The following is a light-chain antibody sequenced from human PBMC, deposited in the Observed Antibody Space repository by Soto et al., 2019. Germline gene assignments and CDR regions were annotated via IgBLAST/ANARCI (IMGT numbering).Light chain of an antibody. CDR3: QQYTTSPAWT. J-gene: IGKJ1*01. Sequence: EIVLTQSPGTVSLSPGERATLSCRASQSVSSIYSAWYQQKPGQAPRLLIYGASSRATGIPERFSGSGSGTEFTLTISRLEPEYFAVYYCQQYTTSPAWTFGQGTRVEIK. V-gene: IGKV3-20*01. CDR2: GAS. CDR1: QSVSSIY.